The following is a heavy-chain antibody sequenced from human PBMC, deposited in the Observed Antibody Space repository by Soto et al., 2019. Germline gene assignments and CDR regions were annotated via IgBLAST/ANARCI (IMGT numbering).Heavy chain of an antibody. D-gene: IGHD3-22*01. CDR2: ISAYNGNT. J-gene: IGHJ4*02. V-gene: IGHV1-18*01. CDR1: GYTFTSYG. CDR3: ARDGDDSSPDY. Sequence: QVQLVPSGAEVKKPGAAVKVSCKDSGYTFTSYGISWVRQAPGQGLEWMGWISAYNGNTNYAQKLQGRVTMTTDTSTSTDYMELRSLRADDTAVYYCARDGDDSSPDYWGQGTLVTVSS.